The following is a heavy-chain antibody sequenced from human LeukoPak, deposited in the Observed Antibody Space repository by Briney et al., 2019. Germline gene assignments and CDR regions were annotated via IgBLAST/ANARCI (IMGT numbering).Heavy chain of an antibody. Sequence: ASVKVSCKASGYTFTAYYMHWVRQAPGRGLEWLGWINPNSGVTNYAQKFQGRVTMTRDMSISTAYMELSRLRSDDTAVYYCARLKLLGYCSGGSCYAAVEPFDYWGQGTLVTVSS. CDR1: GYTFTAYY. J-gene: IGHJ4*02. CDR3: ARLKLLGYCSGGSCYAAVEPFDY. V-gene: IGHV1-2*02. D-gene: IGHD2-15*01. CDR2: INPNSGVT.